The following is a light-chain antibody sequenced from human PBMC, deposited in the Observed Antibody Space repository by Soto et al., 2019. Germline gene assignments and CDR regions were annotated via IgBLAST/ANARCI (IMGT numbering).Light chain of an antibody. J-gene: IGKJ1*01. V-gene: IGKV1-5*03. Sequence: DIQMTQSPSTLSETVRDRVTITCGASQTISSWLAWYQQKPGKAPKLLIYKASTLKSGVPSRFSGSGSGTEFTLTISSLQPDDFATYYCQHYNSYSEAFGQGTNVDIK. CDR2: KAS. CDR1: QTISSW. CDR3: QHYNSYSEA.